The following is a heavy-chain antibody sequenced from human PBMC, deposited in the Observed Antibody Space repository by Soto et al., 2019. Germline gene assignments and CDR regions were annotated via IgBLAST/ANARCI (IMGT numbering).Heavy chain of an antibody. V-gene: IGHV3-23*01. D-gene: IGHD1-26*01. CDR1: GFTFSNYG. CDR2: IRSDGDTT. CDR3: AKGKGAGATPDGANC. Sequence: EVQVLESGGGLVQPGGSLRLSCAASGFTFSNYGMNWVRQAPGKGLGGVSGIRSDGDTTYNSDSVKGRFTVSRDTFKNTVYLQMNSLRVEDSAVYYCAKGKGAGATPDGANCWGQGTLVTVSS. J-gene: IGHJ4*02.